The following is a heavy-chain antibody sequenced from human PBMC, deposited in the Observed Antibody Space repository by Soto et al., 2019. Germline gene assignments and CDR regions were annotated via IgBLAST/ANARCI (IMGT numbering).Heavy chain of an antibody. CDR2: IYYSGST. J-gene: IGHJ4*02. CDR1: GGSISSGGYY. Sequence: TLSLTCTVSGGSISSGGYYWSWIRQHPGKGLEWIGYIYYSGSTYYNPSLKSRVTISVDTSKNQFSLKLSSVTAADTAVYYCARDPLYGDYVGYWGQGTLVTVSS. CDR3: ARDPLYGDYVGY. V-gene: IGHV4-31*03. D-gene: IGHD4-17*01.